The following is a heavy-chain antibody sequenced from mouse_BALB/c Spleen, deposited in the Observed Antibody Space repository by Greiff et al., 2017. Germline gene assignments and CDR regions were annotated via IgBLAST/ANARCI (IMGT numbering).Heavy chain of an antibody. J-gene: IGHJ4*01. CDR3: ARANWDYAMDY. CDR1: GFNIKDTY. Sequence: VQLKESGAELVKPGASVKLSCTASGFNIKDTYMHWVKQRPEQGLEWIGRIDPANGNTKYDPKFQGKATITADTSSNTAYLQLSSLTSEDTAVYYCARANWDYAMDYWGQGTSVTVSS. CDR2: IDPANGNT. V-gene: IGHV14-3*02. D-gene: IGHD4-1*01.